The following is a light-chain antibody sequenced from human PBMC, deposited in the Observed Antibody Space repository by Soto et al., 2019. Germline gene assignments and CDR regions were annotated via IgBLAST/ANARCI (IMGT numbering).Light chain of an antibody. CDR2: DAS. CDR3: QQYSVYWT. V-gene: IGKV1-5*02. J-gene: IGKJ1*01. Sequence: DIQMTQSPSSLSASVGDRVTIICRASQSVSTRLAWYQQKPGKAPKVLIYDASSWAGGVPSRFTGSGSGTEFTLTINSLHPDDFATYYCQQYSVYWTFGQGTKVEIK. CDR1: QSVSTR.